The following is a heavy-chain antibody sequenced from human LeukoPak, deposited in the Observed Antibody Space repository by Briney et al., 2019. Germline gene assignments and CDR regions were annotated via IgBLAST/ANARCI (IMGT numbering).Heavy chain of an antibody. CDR1: GFTFSSYS. J-gene: IGHJ4*02. Sequence: PGGSLRLSCAASGFTFSSYSMNWVRQAPGKGLEWVSSISSSSSYIYYAASVKGRFTISRDNAKNSLYLQMNSLRAEDTAVYYCARDTRTGYSSSWYGGGFDYWGQGTLVTVSS. D-gene: IGHD6-13*01. CDR2: ISSSSSYI. CDR3: ARDTRTGYSSSWYGGGFDY. V-gene: IGHV3-21*01.